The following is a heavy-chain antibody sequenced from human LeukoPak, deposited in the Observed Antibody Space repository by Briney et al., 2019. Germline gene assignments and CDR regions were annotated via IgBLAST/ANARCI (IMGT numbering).Heavy chain of an antibody. CDR3: ARDCSGGSCYSTTYQYGMDV. D-gene: IGHD2-15*01. V-gene: IGHV3-11*04. CDR1: GFTVSSNY. J-gene: IGHJ6*02. Sequence: PGGSLRLSCAASGFTVSSNYMSWVRQAPGKGLEWVSYISSSGSTIYYADSVKGRFTISRDNAKNLLYLQMNSLRAEDTAVYYCARDCSGGSCYSTTYQYGMDVWGQGTTVTVSS. CDR2: ISSSGSTI.